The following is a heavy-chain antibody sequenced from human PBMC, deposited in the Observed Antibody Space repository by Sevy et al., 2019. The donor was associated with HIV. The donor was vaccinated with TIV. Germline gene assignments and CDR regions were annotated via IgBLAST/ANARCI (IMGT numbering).Heavy chain of an antibody. J-gene: IGHJ4*02. CDR2: FDEDGEI. Sequence: ASVKVSCKVSGYTLTALSMHWVRQAPGKGLEWMGGFDEDGEIMYAQKFQGRVTMTEDTSTDTAYMELSSLRSKDTAMYYCATDIVVGRDYWGQGTLVTVSS. CDR3: ATDIVVGRDY. CDR1: GYTLTALS. D-gene: IGHD2-2*01. V-gene: IGHV1-24*01.